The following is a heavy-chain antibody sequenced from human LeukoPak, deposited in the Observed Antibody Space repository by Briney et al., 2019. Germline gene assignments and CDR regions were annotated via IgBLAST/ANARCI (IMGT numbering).Heavy chain of an antibody. V-gene: IGHV5-51*01. CDR1: GYSFTSYW. Sequence: GESLKISCKGSGYSFTSYWIGWVRQMPGKGLEWMGIIYSPSFQGQVTISAHKSISTAYLQWSSLKASDTAMYYCARTISRGFLEWLPTYFDYWGQGTLVTVSS. J-gene: IGHJ4*02. D-gene: IGHD3-3*01. CDR3: ARTISRGFLEWLPTYFDY. CDR2: I.